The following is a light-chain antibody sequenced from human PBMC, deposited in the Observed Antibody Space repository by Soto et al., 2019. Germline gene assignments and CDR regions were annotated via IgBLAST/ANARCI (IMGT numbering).Light chain of an antibody. Sequence: QSVLTQPPSASGTPGQRVTISCSGSSSNIGANTVNWYQQLPGTAPKLLISNNDQRPSWVADRFSGSKSGTSASLAISGLQSEDDADYYCAAWDDSLYGRVFGSGTKLTVL. J-gene: IGLJ1*01. CDR1: SSNIGANT. CDR2: NND. CDR3: AAWDDSLYGRV. V-gene: IGLV1-44*01.